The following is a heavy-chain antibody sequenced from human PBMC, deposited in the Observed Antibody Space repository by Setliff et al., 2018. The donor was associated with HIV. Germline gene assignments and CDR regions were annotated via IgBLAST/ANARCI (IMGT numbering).Heavy chain of an antibody. CDR3: ARDFCGSSCSSGYGYFDH. J-gene: IGHJ4*02. CDR2: ITSGSSTI. Sequence: GGSLRLSCAASGFTFNIYAMNWVRQVPGKGLEWVSHITSGSSTIYYADSVKGRFTVSRDNARNSLYLEMNSLRADDTAVYYCARDFCGSSCSSGYGYFDHWGQGTLVTVSS. V-gene: IGHV3-48*01. D-gene: IGHD2-15*01. CDR1: GFTFNIYA.